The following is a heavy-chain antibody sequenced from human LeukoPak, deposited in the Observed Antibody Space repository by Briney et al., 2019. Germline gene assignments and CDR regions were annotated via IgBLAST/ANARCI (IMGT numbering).Heavy chain of an antibody. V-gene: IGHV1-2*02. J-gene: IGHJ5*02. CDR1: GYTFTGYY. CDR2: INPNSGGT. D-gene: IGHD6-13*01. CDR3: ARGYSSSWKKAVGNWFDP. Sequence: ASVKVSCKASGYTFTGYYMHWVRQAPGQGLEWMGWINPNSGGTNYAQKLQGRVTMTTDTSTSTAYMELRSLRSDDTAVYYCARGYSSSWKKAVGNWFDPWGQGTLVTVSS.